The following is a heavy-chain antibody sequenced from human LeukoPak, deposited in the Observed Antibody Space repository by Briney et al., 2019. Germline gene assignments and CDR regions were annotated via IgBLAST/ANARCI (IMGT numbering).Heavy chain of an antibody. D-gene: IGHD6-13*01. V-gene: IGHV4-39*01. J-gene: IGHJ1*01. CDR2: IYYSGYT. CDR3: ARRGNIAAANFQH. CDR1: GGSISSSSYY. Sequence: SETLSLTCTVSGGSISSSSYYWGWIRQPPGKGLEWIGSIYYSGYTYYNPSLESRVTISVDTSKNQFSLKLSSVTAADTAVYYCARRGNIAAANFQHWGQGALVTVSS.